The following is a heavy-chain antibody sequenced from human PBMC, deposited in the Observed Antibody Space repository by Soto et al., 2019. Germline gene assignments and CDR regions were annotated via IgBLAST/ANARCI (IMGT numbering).Heavy chain of an antibody. CDR3: AKDRTMIVVVITHHMDV. CDR2: ISGSGGST. V-gene: IGHV3-23*01. Sequence: HPGGSLRLSCAASGFTFSSYAMSWVRQAPGKGLEWVSAISGSGGSTYYADSVKGRFTISRDNSKNTLYLQMNSLRAEDTAVYYCAKDRTMIVVVITHHMDVWGQGTTVTVS. CDR1: GFTFSSYA. D-gene: IGHD3-22*01. J-gene: IGHJ6*02.